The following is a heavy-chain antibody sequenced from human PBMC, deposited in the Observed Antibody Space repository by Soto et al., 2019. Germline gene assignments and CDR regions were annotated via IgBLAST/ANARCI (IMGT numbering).Heavy chain of an antibody. CDR1: GFTFSSYD. J-gene: IGHJ6*02. Sequence: EVQLVESGGGLVQPGGSLRLSCAASGFTFSSYDMHWVRHATGKGLEWVSGIGTAGDTYYPGSVKGRFTISRENAKNSLYLQMSSLRAGDTAVYYCARGGLRWSPNYYYGMDVWGQGTTVTVSS. D-gene: IGHD4-17*01. CDR3: ARGGLRWSPNYYYGMDV. CDR2: IGTAGDT. V-gene: IGHV3-13*04.